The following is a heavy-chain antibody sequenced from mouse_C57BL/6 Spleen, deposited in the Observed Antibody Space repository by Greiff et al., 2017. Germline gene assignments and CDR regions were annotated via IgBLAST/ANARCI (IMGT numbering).Heavy chain of an antibody. V-gene: IGHV1-26*01. CDR2: INPNNGGT. J-gene: IGHJ4*01. CDR3: ARSSALYGKGHYAMDY. CDR1: GYTFTDYY. Sequence: EVQLQQSGPELVKPGASVKISCKASGYTFTDYYMNWVKQSHGKSLEWIGDINPNNGGTSYNQKFKGKATLTVDKSSSTAYMELRSLTSEDSGVYYCARSSALYGKGHYAMDYWGQGTSVTVSS. D-gene: IGHD2-1*01.